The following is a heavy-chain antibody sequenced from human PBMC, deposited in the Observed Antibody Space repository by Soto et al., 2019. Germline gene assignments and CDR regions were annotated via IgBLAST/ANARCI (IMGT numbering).Heavy chain of an antibody. CDR3: AKSKRAGIVGASTYYYGMDV. Sequence: PGGSLRLSCAASGFTFSSYAMSWVRQAPRKGLEWVSAISGSGGSTYYADSVKGRFTISRDNSKNTLYLQMNSLRAEDTAVYYCAKSKRAGIVGASTYYYGMDVWGQGTTVTVSS. CDR1: GFTFSSYA. V-gene: IGHV3-23*01. CDR2: ISGSGGST. D-gene: IGHD1-26*01. J-gene: IGHJ6*02.